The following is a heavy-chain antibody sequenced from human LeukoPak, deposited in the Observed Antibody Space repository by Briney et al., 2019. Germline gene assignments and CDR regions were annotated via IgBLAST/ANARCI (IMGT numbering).Heavy chain of an antibody. D-gene: IGHD2-8*01. V-gene: IGHV4-31*03. J-gene: IGHJ4*02. CDR1: GGSISSGGYY. Sequence: SETLSLTCTVSGGSISSGGYYWNWIRQHPGKGLEWIGYIYYTGSTYYNPSLKSRVTMSVDTSKTQFSLKLSSVTAADAVVYYCARDTVSSGFDSWGQGTLVTVSS. CDR2: IYYTGST. CDR3: ARDTVSSGFDS.